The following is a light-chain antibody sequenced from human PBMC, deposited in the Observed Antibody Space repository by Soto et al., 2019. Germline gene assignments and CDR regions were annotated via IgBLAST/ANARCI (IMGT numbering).Light chain of an antibody. CDR3: QQYYTQWT. J-gene: IGKJ1*01. CDR1: QSIGSW. Sequence: IQITQSPSTLSASVGDRVTITCRASQSIGSWLAWYQKKPGKPPNLLIFDASTSEDGVPARLSGGRAGPLSSITIRILPHDYSASYCCQQYYTQWTFGQGTKVDIK. V-gene: IGKV1-5*01. CDR2: DAS.